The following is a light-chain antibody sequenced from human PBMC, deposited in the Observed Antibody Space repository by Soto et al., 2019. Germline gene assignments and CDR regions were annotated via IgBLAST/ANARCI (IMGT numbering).Light chain of an antibody. V-gene: IGKV1-33*01. CDR3: QQYDNLPPYT. CDR1: QDISNY. Sequence: DIQMTQSPSSLSASVGDRVTITCQASQDISNYLNWYQQKPGKAPKLLIYDASNLETGVPSRFSVSGPGTDFTFTIISLQPEDIATYYCQQYDNLPPYTFGQGTKLEIK. J-gene: IGKJ2*01. CDR2: DAS.